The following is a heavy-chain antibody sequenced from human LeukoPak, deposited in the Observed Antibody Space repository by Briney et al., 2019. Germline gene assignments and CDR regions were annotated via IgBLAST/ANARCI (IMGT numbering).Heavy chain of an antibody. J-gene: IGHJ4*02. CDR1: GFTFSTYS. CDR2: ISSSSSTI. V-gene: IGHV3-48*01. CDR3: AKPYGSGSRTFDY. Sequence: PGGSLRLSCAASGFTFSTYSMNWVRQAPGKGLEWVSYISSSSSTIYYADSVKGRFTISRDNSKNTLYLQMNSLRAEDTAVYYCAKPYGSGSRTFDYWGQGTLVTVSS. D-gene: IGHD3-10*01.